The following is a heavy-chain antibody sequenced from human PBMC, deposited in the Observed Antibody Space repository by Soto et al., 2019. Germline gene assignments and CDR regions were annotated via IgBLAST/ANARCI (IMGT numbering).Heavy chain of an antibody. CDR3: ARHGFGSLHGLVDV. J-gene: IGHJ6*02. CDR2: IQYSGYS. D-gene: IGHD3-10*01. V-gene: IGHV4-59*08. CDR1: GGSITNYY. Sequence: QVQLQESGPGLVKPSETLSLTCTVSGGSITNYYGSWFRQPPGKGLEWIGYIQYSGYSAYNLSLKRRVTMSMDTSKTQFSLMLESVTATDTAVYYCARHGFGSLHGLVDVWGQGTTVIVSS.